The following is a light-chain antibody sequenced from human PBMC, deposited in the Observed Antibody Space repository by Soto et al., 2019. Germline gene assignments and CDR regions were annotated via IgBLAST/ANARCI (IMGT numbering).Light chain of an antibody. CDR2: DAS. CDR1: QSIGSR. Sequence: DIQMTQSPSTLSASVGDRVTITCRASQSIGSRLAWYHQKPGKVPKPLIYDASRLQSGVPSRFSGSGSGTEFTLTLNSLLPDELATYYCQHDNSYPVTFGQGTEVEIK. V-gene: IGKV1-5*01. CDR3: QHDNSYPVT. J-gene: IGKJ1*01.